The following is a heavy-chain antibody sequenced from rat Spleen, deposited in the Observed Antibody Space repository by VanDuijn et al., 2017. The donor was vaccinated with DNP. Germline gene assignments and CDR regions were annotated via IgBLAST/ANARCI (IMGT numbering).Heavy chain of an antibody. Sequence: EVQLVESGGGLVQPGRSLKFPCAASGFTFSDYNMAWVRQAPKKGLEWVATISYDSNNTYYRDSVKGRFTISRDDAKNTLYLQMNSLRSEDTATYYCARGDYGGYSHWFDYWGQGTLVTVSS. J-gene: IGHJ3*01. V-gene: IGHV5-7*01. CDR1: GFTFSDYN. CDR3: ARGDYGGYSHWFDY. CDR2: ISYDSNNT. D-gene: IGHD1-11*01.